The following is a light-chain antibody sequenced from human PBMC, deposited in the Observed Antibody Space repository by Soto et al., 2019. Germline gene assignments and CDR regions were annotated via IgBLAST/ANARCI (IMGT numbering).Light chain of an antibody. V-gene: IGKV1-6*01. J-gene: IGKJ4*01. CDR1: QDIRNT. CDR3: QHCHSVPLT. Sequence: LSASVGVKETISCRASQDIRNTLAWYQQKPGEAPKLLIFAASNLQSGVPSRFSGSGSGTDYTLTISCLQTEDFGTYYCQHCHSVPLTFGGGTNVDIK. CDR2: AAS.